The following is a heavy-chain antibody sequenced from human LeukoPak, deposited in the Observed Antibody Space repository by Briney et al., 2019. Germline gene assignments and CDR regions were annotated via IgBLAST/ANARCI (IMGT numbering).Heavy chain of an antibody. V-gene: IGHV4-30-4*08. CDR3: ARAGIGIQVAGTIHNWFDP. CDR2: IYYSGST. Sequence: SETLSLTCTVSGGSSSSGDYFWNCIRQTPGKGLECIGYIYYSGSTYYNPSLRSRVSISVDTSKHQFSLKLTFVTAADTAVYYCARAGIGIQVAGTIHNWFDPWGQGTQVTVSS. J-gene: IGHJ5*02. D-gene: IGHD6-19*01. CDR1: GGSSSSGDYF.